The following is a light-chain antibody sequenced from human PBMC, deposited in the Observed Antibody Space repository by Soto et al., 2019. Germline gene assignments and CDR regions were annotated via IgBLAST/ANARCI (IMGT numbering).Light chain of an antibody. CDR2: EVN. CDR3: SSLRM. CDR1: SSDVGGYNY. Sequence: QSALTQPPSASGSPGQSVAISCTGTSSDVGGYNYVSWYQQHPGKAPKLMIYEVNKRPSGVPDRFSGSKSGNTASLTVSGLQAEDEAEYYCSSLRMFGGGTKLTVL. V-gene: IGLV2-8*01. J-gene: IGLJ3*02.